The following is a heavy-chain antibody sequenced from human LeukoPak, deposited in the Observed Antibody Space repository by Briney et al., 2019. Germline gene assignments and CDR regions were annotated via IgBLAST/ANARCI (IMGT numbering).Heavy chain of an antibody. D-gene: IGHD1-14*01. J-gene: IGHJ4*02. Sequence: GGSLRLSFAASGFTVITNDMTWVRQAPGKGLEWVSVLYSDGNTKYADSVQGRFTISRDNSKNTLYLEMNNLSPDDTAVYYCARGVEPLAANTLAYWGQGTLVTVSS. CDR1: GFTVITND. CDR3: ARGVEPLAANTLAY. CDR2: LYSDGNT. V-gene: IGHV3-53*01.